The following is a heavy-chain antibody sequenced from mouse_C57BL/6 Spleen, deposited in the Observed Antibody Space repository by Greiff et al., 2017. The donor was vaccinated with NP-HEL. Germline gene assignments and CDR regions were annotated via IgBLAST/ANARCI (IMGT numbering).Heavy chain of an antibody. D-gene: IGHD1-1*01. J-gene: IGHJ2*01. V-gene: IGHV1-80*01. CDR1: GYAFSSYW. CDR3: ARRYGSDYFDY. CDR2: IYPGDGDT. Sequence: VQLQQSGAELVKPGASVKISCKASGYAFSSYWMNWVKQRPGKGLEWIGQIYPGDGDTNYNEKFKGKATLTADKSSSTAYMQLSSLTSEDSAVYFCARRYGSDYFDYWGQGTTLTVSS.